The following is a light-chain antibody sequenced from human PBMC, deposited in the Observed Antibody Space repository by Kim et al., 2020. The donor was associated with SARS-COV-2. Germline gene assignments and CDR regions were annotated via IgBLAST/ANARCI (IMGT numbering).Light chain of an antibody. CDR1: SSDVGGYNY. Sequence: QSALTQPRSVSGSPGQSVTISCTGTSSDVGGYNYVSWYQQHPGKAPKLMIYDVSKRPSGVPDRFSGSKSGNKTSLTISGLQAEDEADYYCCSYAGSYKGVFGGGTQLTVL. CDR2: DVS. V-gene: IGLV2-11*01. CDR3: CSYAGSYKGV. J-gene: IGLJ3*02.